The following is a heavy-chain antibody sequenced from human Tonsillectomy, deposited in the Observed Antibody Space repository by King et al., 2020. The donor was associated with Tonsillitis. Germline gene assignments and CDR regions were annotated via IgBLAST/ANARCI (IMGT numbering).Heavy chain of an antibody. J-gene: IGHJ4*02. Sequence: QLQESGPAVLKPSETRSLTCTVFGGPTSSSDHYSAWIRQPPGKGPVWSVCMYYRWTLFYNPSLKCRITIVGGTSENRFSLKLSSVTAADTAVYFCARYVSGSFDYWGQGALVTVSS. CDR1: GGPTSSSDHY. CDR2: MYYRWTL. V-gene: IGHV4-39*01. CDR3: ARYVSGSFDY. D-gene: IGHD1-26*01.